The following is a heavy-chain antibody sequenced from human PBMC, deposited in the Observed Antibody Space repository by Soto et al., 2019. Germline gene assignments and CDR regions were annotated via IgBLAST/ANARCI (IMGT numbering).Heavy chain of an antibody. CDR1: GFTFSSYS. CDR2: ISSSSSYI. CDR3: ARGGRREYYFDY. D-gene: IGHD3-10*01. Sequence: PGGSLRLSCAASGFTFSSYSMNWVRQAPGKGLEWVSSISSSSSYIYYADSVKGRFTISRDNAKNSLYLQMNSLRAEDTAVYYCARGGRREYYFDYWGKGTLVTVSS. J-gene: IGHJ4*02. V-gene: IGHV3-21*01.